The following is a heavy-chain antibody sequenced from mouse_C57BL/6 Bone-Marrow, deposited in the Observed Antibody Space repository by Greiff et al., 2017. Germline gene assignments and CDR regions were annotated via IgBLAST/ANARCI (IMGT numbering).Heavy chain of an antibody. CDR1: GFSFSSYA. J-gene: IGHJ2*01. CDR2: ISDCGSYT. CDR3: ARELRTYFDY. Sequence: EVKVEESGGGLVKPGGSLKLSCAASGFSFSSYAMSWVRQTPEKRLAWVSTISDCGSYTYSPDHVKGRFTISRDNAKNNLYLQMSHLKSEDTAMYYCARELRTYFDYWGQGTTLTVSS. V-gene: IGHV5-4*01. D-gene: IGHD1-1*01.